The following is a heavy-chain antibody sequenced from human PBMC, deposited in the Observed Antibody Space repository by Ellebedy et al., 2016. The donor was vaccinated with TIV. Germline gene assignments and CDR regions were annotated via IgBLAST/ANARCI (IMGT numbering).Heavy chain of an antibody. J-gene: IGHJ4*02. CDR1: GGSISSGGYS. V-gene: IGHV4-30-2*01. D-gene: IGHD5-24*01. CDR3: ARGGRWAPDY. Sequence: SETLSLXXAVSGGSISSGGYSWSWIRQPPGKGLEWIGYIYHSGSTYYNPSLKSRVTISVDRSKNQFSLKLSSVTAADTAVYYCARGGRWAPDYWGQGTLVTVSS. CDR2: IYHSGST.